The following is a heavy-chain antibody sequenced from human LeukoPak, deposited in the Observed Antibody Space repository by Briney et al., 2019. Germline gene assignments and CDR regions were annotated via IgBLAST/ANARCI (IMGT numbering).Heavy chain of an antibody. CDR3: AKALGATDDY. CDR2: ISYDGSNK. CDR1: GFTFSSYG. V-gene: IGHV3-30*18. D-gene: IGHD1-26*01. J-gene: IGHJ4*02. Sequence: PGRSLRLSCAASGFTFSSYGMHWVRQAPGKGLEWVAVISYDGSNKYYADSVKGRFTISRDNSKKTLYLQMNSLRAEDTAVYYCAKALGATDDYWGQGTLVTVSS.